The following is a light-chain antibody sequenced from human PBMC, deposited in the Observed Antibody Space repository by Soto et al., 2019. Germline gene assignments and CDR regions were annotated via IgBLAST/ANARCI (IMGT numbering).Light chain of an antibody. J-gene: IGKJ1*01. CDR3: QQYNSYWT. CDR2: GPS. CDR1: QSVTTN. V-gene: IGKV3-15*01. Sequence: EIVMTQSPATLSVSPGERATLTCRASQSVTTNLAWYQQKPGQAPRLLIDGPSTRAAGVPARFSGGGSGTEFTLTISSLQPDDFATYYCQQYNSYWTFGQGTKVDIK.